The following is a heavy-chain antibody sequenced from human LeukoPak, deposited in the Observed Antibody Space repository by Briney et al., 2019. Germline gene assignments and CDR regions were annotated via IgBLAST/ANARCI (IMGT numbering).Heavy chain of an antibody. V-gene: IGHV4-39*01. J-gene: IGHJ4*02. CDR2: IAYSRSI. Sequence: SETLSLTCTVSGGSISSSSYYWGWIRQPPGNGREWIGRIAYSRSIYHTPSLKRRVTISAATSKNQFSLRLCSVTAPDTAIYYRATHLTDWGQGTLVTVSS. D-gene: IGHD3-9*01. CDR1: GGSISSSSYY. CDR3: ATHLTD.